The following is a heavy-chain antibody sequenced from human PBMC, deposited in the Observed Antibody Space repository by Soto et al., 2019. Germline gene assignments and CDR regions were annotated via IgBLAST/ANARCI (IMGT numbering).Heavy chain of an antibody. Sequence: QVQLVESGGGLVKPGGSLRLSCAASGFTFSDYYMSWIRQAPGKGLEWVSYISSSSSYTNYADSVKGRFTISRDNAKNSSYLHTNSLRAEDTAVYYCARGPFSGDYVEIGMDVWGQGTTVTVSS. CDR1: GFTFSDYY. D-gene: IGHD4-17*01. J-gene: IGHJ6*02. V-gene: IGHV3-11*05. CDR2: ISSSSSYT. CDR3: ARGPFSGDYVEIGMDV.